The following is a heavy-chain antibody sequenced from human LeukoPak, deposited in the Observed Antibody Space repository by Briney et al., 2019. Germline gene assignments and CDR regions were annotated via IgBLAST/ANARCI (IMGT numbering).Heavy chain of an antibody. CDR3: ARTSHSSSWYDYFDY. Sequence: PGRSLRLSCAASGFTFSNYAMHWVRQAPGKGLEWVAVISYDGSDKYYADSVKGRFTISRDNSKNTLYLQMNSLRPEDTAVYYCARTSHSSSWYDYFDYWGQGTLVTVSS. CDR2: ISYDGSDK. J-gene: IGHJ4*02. V-gene: IGHV3-30-3*01. CDR1: GFTFSNYA. D-gene: IGHD6-13*01.